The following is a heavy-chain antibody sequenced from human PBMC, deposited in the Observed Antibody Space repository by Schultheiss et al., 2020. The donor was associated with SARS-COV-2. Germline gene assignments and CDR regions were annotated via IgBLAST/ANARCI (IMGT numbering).Heavy chain of an antibody. CDR2: IYYSGST. CDR3: ARGYGSSWYGFDY. Sequence: SETLSLTCTVSGGSVSSGSYYWSWIRQPPGKGLEWIGYIYYSGSTNYNPSLKSRVTISVDTSKNQFSLKLSSVTAADTAVYYCARGYGSSWYGFDYWVQGTLVTVSS. D-gene: IGHD6-13*01. V-gene: IGHV4-61*01. CDR1: GGSVSSGSYY. J-gene: IGHJ4*02.